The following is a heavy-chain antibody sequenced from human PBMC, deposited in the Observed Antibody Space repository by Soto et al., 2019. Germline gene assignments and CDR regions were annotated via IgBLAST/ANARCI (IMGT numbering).Heavy chain of an antibody. CDR2: VYSSGPT. J-gene: IGHJ4*02. V-gene: IGHV4-59*01. CDR1: GGSIDYYY. CDR3: ARDRGPYPGFFDS. D-gene: IGHD2-21*01. Sequence: QVQLQESGPGLVKPSETLSLTCSVSGGSIDYYYWSWIRQPPGKGLEWIAYVYSSGPTNYNPALKSRATISVDTSKDQFSLKLSSVTAADTAVYYCARDRGPYPGFFDSWGQGTLVTVSS.